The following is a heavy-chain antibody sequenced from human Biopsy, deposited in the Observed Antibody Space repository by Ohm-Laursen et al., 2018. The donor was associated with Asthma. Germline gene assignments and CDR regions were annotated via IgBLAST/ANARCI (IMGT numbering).Heavy chain of an antibody. CDR2: ISYDGSSI. D-gene: IGHD6-19*01. Sequence: SLRLSCAASRFTYEMHCVRQAPGKGLEWVAVISYDGSSIYYADSVKGRFTISRDNSKNTLSLQMNSLTAEETAVYYCAREGVAGTHIEDWGQGTLVTVSS. CDR3: AREGVAGTHIED. CDR1: RFTYE. J-gene: IGHJ4*02. V-gene: IGHV3-30-3*01.